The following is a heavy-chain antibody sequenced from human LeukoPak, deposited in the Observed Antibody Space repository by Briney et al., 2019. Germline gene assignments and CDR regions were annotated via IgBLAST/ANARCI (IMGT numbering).Heavy chain of an antibody. Sequence: SQTLSLTCTVSGGSISSGGYYWSWIRQPPGKGLEWIGYINHSGSTYYNPSLKSRVTISVDRSKNQFSLKLSSVTAADTAVYYCARAGGFLLSGYDYWGQGTLVTVSS. CDR1: GGSISSGGYY. CDR3: ARAGGFLLSGYDY. J-gene: IGHJ4*02. V-gene: IGHV4-30-2*01. CDR2: INHSGST. D-gene: IGHD3-22*01.